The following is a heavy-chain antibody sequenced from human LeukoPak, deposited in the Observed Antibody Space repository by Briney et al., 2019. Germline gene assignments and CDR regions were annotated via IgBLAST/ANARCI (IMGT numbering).Heavy chain of an antibody. D-gene: IGHD1-26*01. CDR2: MSGSGGST. CDR1: GFTFSSYA. Sequence: PGGSMRLSCAASGFTFSSYAMNWVRQAPGKGREWVSGMSGSGGSTVYADSVKGRFTISRDNSKNTLYLQMYSLRAEDTAVYYCAKDKCEWYSRSDYWGQGTLVTVSS. J-gene: IGHJ4*02. CDR3: AKDKCEWYSRSDY. V-gene: IGHV3-23*01.